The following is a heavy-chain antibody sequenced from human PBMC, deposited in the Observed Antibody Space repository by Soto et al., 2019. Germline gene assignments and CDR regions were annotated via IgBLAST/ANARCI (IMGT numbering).Heavy chain of an antibody. CDR2: INSHGSST. Sequence: GSLRLSCAASGFTFSSYWVHWVRQAPGKGLVWVSRINSHGSSTSYAGSVKGRFTISRDNAKNTLYLQMNSLRAEDTAVYYCARGSHVDFWSGYYPYGMDVWGQGTTVTASS. D-gene: IGHD3-3*01. J-gene: IGHJ6*02. CDR3: ARGSHVDFWSGYYPYGMDV. V-gene: IGHV3-74*01. CDR1: GFTFSSYW.